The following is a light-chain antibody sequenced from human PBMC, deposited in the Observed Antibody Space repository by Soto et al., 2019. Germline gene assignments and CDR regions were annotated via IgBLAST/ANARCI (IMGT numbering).Light chain of an antibody. CDR1: ESIARH. CDR3: QQTYSTLSIT. V-gene: IGKV1-39*01. CDR2: AAS. J-gene: IGKJ5*01. Sequence: DIQMTPSPSSLSASVGDRVTITCRASESIARHLNWYQQKPGKAPKLLIYAASSLQNGVASRFRGGGSGTDFTLTISNLQPEDFATYYCQQTYSTLSITFGQGTRLEIK.